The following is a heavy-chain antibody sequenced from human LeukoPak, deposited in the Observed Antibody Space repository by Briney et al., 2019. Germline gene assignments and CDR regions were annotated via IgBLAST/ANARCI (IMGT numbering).Heavy chain of an antibody. CDR2: ISYDGSNK. CDR1: GFTFSSYG. J-gene: IGHJ4*02. CDR3: AKDWHSSGWYYFDY. V-gene: IGHV3-30*18. D-gene: IGHD6-19*01. Sequence: PGGSLRLSCAASGFTFSSYGMHWVRQAPGKGLEWVAVISYDGSNKYYADSVKGRFTTSRDNSKNTLYLQMNSLRAEDTAVYYCAKDWHSSGWYYFDYWGQGTLVTVSS.